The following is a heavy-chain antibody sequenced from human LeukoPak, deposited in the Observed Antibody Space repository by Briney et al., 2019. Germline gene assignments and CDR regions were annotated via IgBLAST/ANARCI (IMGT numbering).Heavy chain of an antibody. CDR3: AKVERFTICLDY. CDR1: GFTFSSYW. Sequence: GGSLRLSCAASGFTFSSYWMHWVRQAPGKGLVWVSRINSDGSSTSYADSVKGRFTISRDNAKNTLYLQMNSLRAEDTAVYYCAKVERFTICLDYWGQGTLVTVSS. CDR2: INSDGSST. V-gene: IGHV3-74*01. D-gene: IGHD5-24*01. J-gene: IGHJ4*02.